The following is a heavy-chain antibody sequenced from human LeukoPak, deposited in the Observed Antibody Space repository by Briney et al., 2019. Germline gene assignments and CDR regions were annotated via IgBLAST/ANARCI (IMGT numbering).Heavy chain of an antibody. CDR3: ARGWAIGDRNYYYYMDV. D-gene: IGHD4-17*01. J-gene: IGHJ6*03. Sequence: SETLSLTCTVSGGSISSGSYYWSWIRQPAGKGLEWIGRIYTSGSTNYNPSLKSRVTISVDTSKNQFSLKLSSVTAADTAVYYCARGWAIGDRNYYYYMDVWGKGTTVTISS. V-gene: IGHV4-61*02. CDR2: IYTSGST. CDR1: GGSISSGSYY.